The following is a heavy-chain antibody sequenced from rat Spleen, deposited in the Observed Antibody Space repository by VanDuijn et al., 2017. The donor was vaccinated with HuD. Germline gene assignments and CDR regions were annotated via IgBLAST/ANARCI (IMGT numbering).Heavy chain of an antibody. CDR3: ARHGYDGSYYYWDY. V-gene: IGHV5-29*01. D-gene: IGHD1-12*02. J-gene: IGHJ2*01. CDR1: GFTFSNYG. CDR2: ITYDGSNT. Sequence: EVQLVESGGDLVRPGRSLKLSCAASGFTFSNYGMAWVRQAPTKGLEWVASITYDGSNTYYRDSVKGRFTFSRDNAKSTLSLQMDSLRSEDTATYYCARHGYDGSYYYWDYWGQGVMVTVSS.